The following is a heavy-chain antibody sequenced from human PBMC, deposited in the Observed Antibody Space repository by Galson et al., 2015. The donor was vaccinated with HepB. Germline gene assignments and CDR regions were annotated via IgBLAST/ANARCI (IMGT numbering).Heavy chain of an antibody. CDR1: GGTFSSYA. V-gene: IGHV1-69*13. J-gene: IGHJ6*02. D-gene: IGHD1-26*01. CDR2: IIPIFGTA. CDR3: ARGDYSGSPQYYYYGMDV. Sequence: SVKVSCKASGGTFSSYAISWVRQAPGQGLEWMGGIIPIFGTANYAQKFQGRVTITADESTSTAYMELSSLRSEDTAVYYCARGDYSGSPQYYYYGMDVWGQGTTVTVSS.